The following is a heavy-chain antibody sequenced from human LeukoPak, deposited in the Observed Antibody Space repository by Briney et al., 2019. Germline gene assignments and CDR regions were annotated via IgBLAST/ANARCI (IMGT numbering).Heavy chain of an antibody. D-gene: IGHD4/OR15-4a*01. V-gene: IGHV4-39*01. J-gene: IGHJ3*02. Sequence: SETLSLTCTVSRGSISSPTYYWGWIRQPPGKGLEWIGYIYYSRSTYYNPSLKSRVTISVDTSKNQFSLNLSSVTAADTAVYYCAQSDVLAGAFDIWGQGTMVIVPS. CDR3: AQSDVLAGAFDI. CDR2: IYYSRST. CDR1: RGSISSPTYY.